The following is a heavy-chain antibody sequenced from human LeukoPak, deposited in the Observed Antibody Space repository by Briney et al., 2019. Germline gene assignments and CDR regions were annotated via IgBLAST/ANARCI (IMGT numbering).Heavy chain of an antibody. CDR2: INPNSGGT. Sequence: GASVKVSCKASGYTFTGYYMHWVRQAPGQGLEWMGWINPNSGGTSYAQKFQGRVTMTRDTSISTAYMELSRLRSDDTALYYCVWGPAATPFVYWGQGTLVTVSS. J-gene: IGHJ4*02. CDR3: VWGPAATPFVY. CDR1: GYTFTGYY. V-gene: IGHV1-2*02. D-gene: IGHD2-2*01.